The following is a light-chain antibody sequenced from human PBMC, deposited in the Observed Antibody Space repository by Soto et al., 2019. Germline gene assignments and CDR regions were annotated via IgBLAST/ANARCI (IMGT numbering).Light chain of an antibody. CDR1: SSNIGAGYD. CDR2: GND. J-gene: IGLJ1*01. V-gene: IGLV1-40*01. Sequence: QPVLTQPPSVSGATGQGVTISCTGSSSNIGAGYDVHWYQQLPGAAPKLLIFGNDNRPSGVPDRFSGSRSGTSASLAITGLQAEDEADYYCQSYDRSLSGSVFGAGTKLTVL. CDR3: QSYDRSLSGSV.